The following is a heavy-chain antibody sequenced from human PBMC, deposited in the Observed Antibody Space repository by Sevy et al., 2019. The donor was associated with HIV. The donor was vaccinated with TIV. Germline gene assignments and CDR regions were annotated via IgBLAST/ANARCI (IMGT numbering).Heavy chain of an antibody. V-gene: IGHV1-2*02. CDR2: INSDSGVT. J-gene: IGHJ6*02. Sequence: ASVKVSCKASGYIFSDYYIHWVRQAPGQGLEWMAWINSDSGVTNYAQRFQGEVTMTRDTSLRTACLELTNLKSNDTAIYYCARLTTQPTSDLYGLDVWGQGTTVTVSS. D-gene: IGHD4-17*01. CDR3: ARLTTQPTSDLYGLDV. CDR1: GYIFSDYY.